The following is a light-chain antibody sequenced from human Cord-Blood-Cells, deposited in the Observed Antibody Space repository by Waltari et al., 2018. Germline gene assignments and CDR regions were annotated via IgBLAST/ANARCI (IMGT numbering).Light chain of an antibody. J-gene: IGKJ1*01. CDR3: MQGTHWPPT. Sequence: DVVMTQSPLSLPVTLGQPASISCRSSQSLVHSDGNTYLNWFQQRPGQSPRRLIYKVSNRDSGVPDRFSGSGSGTDFRLKISRVEAEDVGVYYCMQGTHWPPTFGQGTKVEIK. CDR2: KVS. V-gene: IGKV2-30*02. CDR1: QSLVHSDGNTY.